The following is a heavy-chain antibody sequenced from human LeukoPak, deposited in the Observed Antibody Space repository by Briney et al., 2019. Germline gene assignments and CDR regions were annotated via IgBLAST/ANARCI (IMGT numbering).Heavy chain of an antibody. Sequence: GGSLRLSCAASGFTFSKYWMHWVRQAPGKGLVWVSRIKTDGSYTSYADSVKGRFTISRDNAKSTLYLQMNGLRGEDTAVYCCASEEGGLDVWGQGTTVAVSS. CDR2: IKTDGSYT. J-gene: IGHJ6*02. CDR3: ASEEGGLDV. V-gene: IGHV3-74*01. CDR1: GFTFSKYW.